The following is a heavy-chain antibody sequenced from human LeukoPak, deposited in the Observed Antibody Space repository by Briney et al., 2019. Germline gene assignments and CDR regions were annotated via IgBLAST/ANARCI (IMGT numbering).Heavy chain of an antibody. CDR1: GGSITSYY. CDR2: IHYSGST. D-gene: IGHD2-15*01. V-gene: IGHV4-59*08. J-gene: IGHJ4*02. Sequence: SETLSLTCTVSGGSITSYYWTWIRQPPGKGLEWIGYIHYSGSTKYNPSLKSRITISVDTSRNQFSLHLSSVTATDTAVYYCAGYCNYGSCPDSWGQGTLVTVSS. CDR3: AGYCNYGSCPDS.